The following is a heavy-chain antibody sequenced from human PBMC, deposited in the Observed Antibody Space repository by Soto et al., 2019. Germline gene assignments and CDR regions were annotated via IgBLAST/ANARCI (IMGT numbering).Heavy chain of an antibody. CDR3: ARGGQGWAALRFLEWRISPFDY. Sequence: QVQLQQWGAGLLKPSETLSLTCAVYGGSFSGYYWSWIRQPPGKGLEWIGEINHSGSTNYNPSLKIRVTISVDTSKNQFSLKLSSVTAADTAVYYCARGGQGWAALRFLEWRISPFDYWGQGTLVTVSS. CDR2: INHSGST. CDR1: GGSFSGYY. V-gene: IGHV4-34*01. D-gene: IGHD3-3*01. J-gene: IGHJ4*02.